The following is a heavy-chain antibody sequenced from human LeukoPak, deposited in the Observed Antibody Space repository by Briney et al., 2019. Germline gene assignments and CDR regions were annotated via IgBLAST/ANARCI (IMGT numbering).Heavy chain of an antibody. J-gene: IGHJ6*02. CDR2: ISDSGAST. CDR3: AKFSGIWHYFPMDV. CDR1: GFTFSTNA. Sequence: QPGGSLRLSCGASGFTFSTNAMSWVAQAPGKDLNWASAISDSGASTYYADSVKGRFTISREHSTNTLYLQMSSLRADDTAVYYCAKFSGIWHYFPMDVWGQGTTVTVSS. V-gene: IGHV3-23*01. D-gene: IGHD3-10*01.